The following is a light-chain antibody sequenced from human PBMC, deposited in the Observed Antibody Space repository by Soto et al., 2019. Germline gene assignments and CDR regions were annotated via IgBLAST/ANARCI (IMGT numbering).Light chain of an antibody. CDR1: QSVSSSY. CDR2: GAS. Sequence: EIVLTQSPGTLSLSPGERATLYCRASQSVSSSYLAWYQQKPGQAPRLLIYGASSKATGIPDRFSGSGSGTDFTLTISRLEPEDFAVYYCQQYGSSPPRYTFGQVTKLEIK. J-gene: IGKJ2*01. CDR3: QQYGSSPPRYT. V-gene: IGKV3-20*01.